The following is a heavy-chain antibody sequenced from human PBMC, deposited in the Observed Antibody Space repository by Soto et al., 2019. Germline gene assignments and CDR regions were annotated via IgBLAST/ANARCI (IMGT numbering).Heavy chain of an antibody. CDR3: AGDRAAGGY. J-gene: IGHJ4*02. CDR2: ISSGGNII. D-gene: IGHD6-13*01. Sequence: EVQLVESGGCLVQPGGSLRLSCAASGFSFSHYEMNWVRQAPGKGLEWVAYISSGGNIIHYADSVRGRFTVSRDNARNSLFLQMNILRVEDTALYYCAGDRAAGGYWGQGTLVTVSS. V-gene: IGHV3-48*03. CDR1: GFSFSHYE.